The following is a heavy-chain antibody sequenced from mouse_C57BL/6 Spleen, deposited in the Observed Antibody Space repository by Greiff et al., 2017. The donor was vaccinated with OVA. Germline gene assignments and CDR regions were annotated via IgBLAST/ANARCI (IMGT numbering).Heavy chain of an antibody. CDR3: TRRIYYGSSFDY. J-gene: IGHJ2*01. D-gene: IGHD1-1*01. CDR2: IDPETGGT. V-gene: IGHV1-15*01. Sequence: QVQLKESGAELVRPGASVTLSCKASGYTFTDYEMHWVKQTPVHGLEWIGAIDPETGGTASNQKFKGKAILTADKSSSTAYMELRSLTSEDSAVYYCTRRIYYGSSFDYWGQGTTLTVSS. CDR1: GYTFTDYE.